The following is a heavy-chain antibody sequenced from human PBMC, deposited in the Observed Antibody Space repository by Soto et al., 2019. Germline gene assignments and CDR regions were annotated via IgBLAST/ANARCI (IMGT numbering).Heavy chain of an antibody. V-gene: IGHV3-30*18. CDR1: GFTFSSYG. Sequence: GGSLRLSCAASGFTFSSYGMHWVRQAPGKGLEWVAVISYDGSNKYYADSVKGRFTISRDNSKNTLYLQMNSLRAEDTAVYYCAKDYDFWSGYYTTWFDPWGQGTLVTVSS. CDR3: AKDYDFWSGYYTTWFDP. CDR2: ISYDGSNK. J-gene: IGHJ5*02. D-gene: IGHD3-3*01.